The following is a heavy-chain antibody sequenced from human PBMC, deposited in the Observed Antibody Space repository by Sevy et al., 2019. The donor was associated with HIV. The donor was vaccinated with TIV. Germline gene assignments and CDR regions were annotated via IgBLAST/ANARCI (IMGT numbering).Heavy chain of an antibody. CDR2: IHFSGGT. CDR1: GGSISSSDSY. D-gene: IGHD5-12*01. J-gene: IGHJ4*02. CDR3: ANKRGYSHGPFDY. Sequence: SETLSLTCTVSGGSISSSDSYWSWIRQPPGKGLELIGYIHFSGGTYYNPFLRSRVAMSVDTSERQFSLRLSFMTAADTAVYYCANKRGYSHGPFDYWGQGALVTVSS. V-gene: IGHV4-30-4*01.